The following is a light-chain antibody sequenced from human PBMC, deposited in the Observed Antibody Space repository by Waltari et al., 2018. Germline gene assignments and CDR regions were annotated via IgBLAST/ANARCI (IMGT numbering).Light chain of an antibody. CDR3: QQYNKWPPGT. CDR2: GAS. Sequence: EVVLTQSPATLSVSLGERATLSCRASQSVSSDLPWYQQKPGQAPRLIIHGASLRATGIPARFSGSGSGTEFTLTISSLQSEDSAVYYCQQYNKWPPGTFGQGTKVEIK. V-gene: IGKV3-15*01. J-gene: IGKJ1*01. CDR1: QSVSSD.